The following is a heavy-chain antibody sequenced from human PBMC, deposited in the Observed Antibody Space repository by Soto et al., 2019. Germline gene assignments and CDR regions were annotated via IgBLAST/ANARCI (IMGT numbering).Heavy chain of an antibody. J-gene: IGHJ6*02. CDR3: ARDRIQYYYGSGDQEGYYYYGMDV. Sequence: SETLSLTCTVSGGSISSGGYYWSWIRQHPGKGLEWIGYIYYSGSTYYNPSLKSRVTISVDTSKNQFSLKLSSVTAADTAVYYCARDRIQYYYGSGDQEGYYYYGMDVWGQGTTVTVSS. V-gene: IGHV4-31*03. D-gene: IGHD3-10*01. CDR2: IYYSGST. CDR1: GGSISSGGYY.